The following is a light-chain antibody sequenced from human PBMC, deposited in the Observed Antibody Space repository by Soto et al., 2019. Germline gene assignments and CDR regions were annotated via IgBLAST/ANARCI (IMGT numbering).Light chain of an antibody. CDR2: GAS. CDR1: QSVSSN. Sequence: EIVMTQSPATLSVSPGERATLSCRASQSVSSNLAWYQQKPGQAPRLLIYGASTRATGIPARFSGSGSGTEFTLTISSLQSEDFAVYYCQQYNNWPLTFRRGTKVEIK. V-gene: IGKV3-15*01. J-gene: IGKJ4*01. CDR3: QQYNNWPLT.